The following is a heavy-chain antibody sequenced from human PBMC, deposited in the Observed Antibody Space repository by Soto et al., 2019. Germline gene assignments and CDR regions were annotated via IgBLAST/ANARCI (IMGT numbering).Heavy chain of an antibody. CDR3: ASGVVVVPYGMDV. J-gene: IGHJ6*02. CDR1: GYSFTSYW. D-gene: IGHD2-2*01. CDR2: IDPSDSYT. V-gene: IGHV5-10-1*01. Sequence: GESLKISCKGSGYSFTSYWISWGRQIPGKGLEWMGRIDPSDSYTNYSPSFQGHVTISADKSISTAYLQWSSLKASDTAMYYCASGVVVVPYGMDVWGQGTTVTVSS.